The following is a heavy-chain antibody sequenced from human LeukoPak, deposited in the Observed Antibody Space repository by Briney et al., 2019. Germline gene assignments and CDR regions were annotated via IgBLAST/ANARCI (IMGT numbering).Heavy chain of an antibody. Sequence: GGSLRLSCAASGFTFSGDWMSWVRQAPGEGLEWVANIKQEGSEKYYVDSVKGRFTISRDNAKNPLYLQMNSLSAEDTAVYSCARGEVVTVHYYYGMGGLVQG. J-gene: IGHJ6*01. V-gene: IGHV3-7*01. CDR3: ARGEVVTVHYYYGMGG. D-gene: IGHD2-21*02. CDR1: GFTFSGDW. CDR2: IKQEGSEK.